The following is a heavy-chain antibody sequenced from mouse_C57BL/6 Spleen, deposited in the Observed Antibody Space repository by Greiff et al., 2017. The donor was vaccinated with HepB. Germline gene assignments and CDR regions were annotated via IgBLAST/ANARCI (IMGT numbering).Heavy chain of an antibody. V-gene: IGHV5-4*01. D-gene: IGHD1-1*01. Sequence: EVQGVESGGGLVKPGGSLKLSCAASGFTFSSYAMSWVRQTPEKRLEWVATISDGGSYTYYPDNVKGRFTISRDNAKKNLYLQMSHLKSEDTAMYYCARALGSSYGYFDVWGTGTTVTVSS. CDR1: GFTFSSYA. CDR3: ARALGSSYGYFDV. J-gene: IGHJ1*03. CDR2: ISDGGSYT.